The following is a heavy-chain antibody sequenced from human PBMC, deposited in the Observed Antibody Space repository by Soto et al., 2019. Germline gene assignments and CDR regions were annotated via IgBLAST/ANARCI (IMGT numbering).Heavy chain of an antibody. V-gene: IGHV3-48*03. CDR1: GFTFATFE. CDR2: VSSTGTI. CDR3: AIDPYFDMGLGDFAY. Sequence: VQLVESGGGLVQPGGSLRLSCAASGFTFATFEMNWVRQAPGRGLEWVSYVSSTGTIYYADSVKGRFTICRDNAKNPVYLHMNSLGGDDTAIYYCAIDPYFDMGLGDFAYLGQGTLVTVSS. D-gene: IGHD3-22*01. J-gene: IGHJ4*02.